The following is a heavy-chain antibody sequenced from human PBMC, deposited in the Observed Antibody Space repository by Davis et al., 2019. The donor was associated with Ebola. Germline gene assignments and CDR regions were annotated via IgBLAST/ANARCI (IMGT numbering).Heavy chain of an antibody. CDR3: ARGQVVWPRFDP. D-gene: IGHD2-15*01. CDR1: GGSISSYY. V-gene: IGHV4-59*12. CDR2: IYYSGST. J-gene: IGHJ5*02. Sequence: SETLSLTCTVSGGSISSYYWSWIRQPPGKGLEWIGYIYYSGSTHYNPSLKSRVTISVDTSKNQFSLKLSSVTAADTAVYYCARGQVVWPRFDPWGQGTLVTVSS.